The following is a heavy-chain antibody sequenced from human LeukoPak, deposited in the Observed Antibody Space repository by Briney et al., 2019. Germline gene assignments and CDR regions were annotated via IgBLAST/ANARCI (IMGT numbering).Heavy chain of an antibody. CDR3: ASARAWDSSRSYYFGMDV. D-gene: IGHD3-22*01. J-gene: IGHJ6*02. CDR1: GVTFTSYA. CDR2: IPGSGGAP. Sequence: TGGSLRLSCEASGVTFTSYAIRWVRQTPGTGLERVSSIPGSGGAPYYADSVRGRFSISRDSSKNTVYLQMNSLRDEDTAVYYCASARAWDSSRSYYFGMDVWGHGTTVTVSS. V-gene: IGHV3-23*01.